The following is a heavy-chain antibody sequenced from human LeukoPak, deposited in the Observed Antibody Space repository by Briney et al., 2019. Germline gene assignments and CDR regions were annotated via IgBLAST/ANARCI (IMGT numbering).Heavy chain of an antibody. V-gene: IGHV3-74*01. CDR1: GFTFSSYW. D-gene: IGHD4-23*01. CDR2: IKGDGSST. CDR3: ARDGTTVVPFDY. Sequence: GGSPRLSCAASGFTFSSYWMHWVRHAPGKGLVWVSRIKGDGSSTLYADSVKGRFTISRDNTKNTLYLQMNSLRVEDTAVYYCARDGTTVVPFDYWGQGTLVTVSS. J-gene: IGHJ4*02.